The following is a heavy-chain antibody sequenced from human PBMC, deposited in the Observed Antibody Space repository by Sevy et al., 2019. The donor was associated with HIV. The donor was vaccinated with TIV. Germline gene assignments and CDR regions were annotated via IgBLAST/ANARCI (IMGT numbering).Heavy chain of an antibody. D-gene: IGHD2-8*01. CDR1: RFVFRDFW. CDR3: ARDPCTTVWELLPYFDS. V-gene: IGHV3-7*03. J-gene: IGHJ4*02. Sequence: GGSLRLSCEASRFVFRDFWMSWVRQAPGKGLEWVANIKQDGSEKYYVDSVRGRFSISRDNAENVVYLEMNNLRVEDTAVYYCARDPCTTVWELLPYFDSWGQGTLVTVSS. CDR2: IKQDGSEK.